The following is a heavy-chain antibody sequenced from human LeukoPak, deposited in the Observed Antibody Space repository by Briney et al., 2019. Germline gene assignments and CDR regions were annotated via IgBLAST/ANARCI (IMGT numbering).Heavy chain of an antibody. D-gene: IGHD2-2*01. J-gene: IGHJ4*02. CDR1: GYTFTSYY. CDR3: ARDICSSTSCWGFDY. Sequence: ASVKVSCKASGYTFTSYYMHWVRQAPGQGLEWMGIINPSGGSTSYAQKFQGRVTMTRDTSTSTVYMELSSLRSEDTAVYYCARDICSSTSCWGFDYWGQGTLVTVSS. V-gene: IGHV1-46*01. CDR2: INPSGGST.